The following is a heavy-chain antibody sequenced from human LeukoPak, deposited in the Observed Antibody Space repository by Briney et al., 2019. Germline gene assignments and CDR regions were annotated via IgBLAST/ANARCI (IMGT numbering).Heavy chain of an antibody. Sequence: PGGSLRLSCAASGFTFSDYYMSWIRQAPGKGLEWVSYISSSGSTIYYADSVKGRFTISRDNAKNSLYLQMNSLRAEDTAVYYCARVGIPTRAGVLRYFDRGFDPWGQGTLVTVSS. D-gene: IGHD3-9*01. V-gene: IGHV3-11*04. J-gene: IGHJ5*02. CDR2: ISSSGSTI. CDR1: GFTFSDYY. CDR3: ARVGIPTRAGVLRYFDRGFDP.